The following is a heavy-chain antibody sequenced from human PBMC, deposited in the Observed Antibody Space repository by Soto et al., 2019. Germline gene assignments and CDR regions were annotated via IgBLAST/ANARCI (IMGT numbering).Heavy chain of an antibody. V-gene: IGHV4-59*01. CDR1: GGSISPYY. CDR3: ARIQGDCGGCFDY. D-gene: IGHD4-17*01. CDR2: VYYNGNT. Sequence: QVQLQESGPGLVKPSETLSLTCTVSGGSISPYYWTWIRQPPGKGLEWIGYVYYNGNTNYNPSLKSRVTMSVDTSKSPFSLKVTSMTAADTAVYYCARIQGDCGGCFDYWGQGALVTVSS. J-gene: IGHJ4*02.